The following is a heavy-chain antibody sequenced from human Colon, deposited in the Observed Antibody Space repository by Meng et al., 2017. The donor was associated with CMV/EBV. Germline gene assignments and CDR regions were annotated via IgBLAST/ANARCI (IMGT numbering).Heavy chain of an antibody. CDR2: VHYDGSIK. Sequence: GGSLRLSCAASRFTFSSYCMHWVRQAPGKGLEWVAFVHYDGSIKYYADSVKGRFSISRDNSNYTLFLQMHSLRAEDTAVYFCAKDPGVKNQLRFPIDCWGQGTLVTVSS. V-gene: IGHV3-30*02. CDR1: RFTFSSYC. CDR3: AKDPGVKNQLRFPIDC. D-gene: IGHD2-2*01. J-gene: IGHJ4*02.